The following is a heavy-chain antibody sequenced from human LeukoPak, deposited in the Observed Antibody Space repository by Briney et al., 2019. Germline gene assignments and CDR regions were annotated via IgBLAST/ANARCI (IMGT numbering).Heavy chain of an antibody. V-gene: IGHV1-2*02. CDR1: GYTFTDYY. D-gene: IGHD2-15*01. CDR3: ASEAFCAGGSCYLQRVAS. CDR2: IDTNTGDT. Sequence: ASVNVSCKASGYTFTDYYMHWVRQAPGQGLEWMGCIDTNTGDTKYAQKFQGRVTITRATSTGTAYMELSSLISDDTAVYYCASEAFCAGGSCYLQRVASWGPGTLVTVSS. J-gene: IGHJ4*02.